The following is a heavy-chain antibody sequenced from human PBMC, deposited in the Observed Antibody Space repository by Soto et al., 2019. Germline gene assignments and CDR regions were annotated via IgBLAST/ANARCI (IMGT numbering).Heavy chain of an antibody. CDR3: ARRQYLDY. J-gene: IGHJ4*02. V-gene: IGHV3-49*03. Sequence: EVQLVESGGGLVQPGRSLRLSCAGSGFTFGDYAMSWFRQAPGKGLEWVGFIRSKAYGGATEYAASVKDRFTISRDDSKSIAYLQMNSLETEDTAVYYCARRQYLDYWGQGTLVTVSS. CDR1: GFTFGDYA. CDR2: IRSKAYGGAT.